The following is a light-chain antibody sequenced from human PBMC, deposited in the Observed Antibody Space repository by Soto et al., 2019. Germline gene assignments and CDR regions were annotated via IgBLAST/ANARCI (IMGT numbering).Light chain of an antibody. CDR2: DVS. CDR1: SSDVGGYNY. Sequence: QSVLTEPRSVSGSPGQSVTISCTGTSSDVGGYNYVSWYQQHPGKAPKLMIYDVSKRPPGVPDRFSGSKSGNTASLTISGLQAEYEADDYCCSFAGSYTFVFGTGTKVA. V-gene: IGLV2-11*01. CDR3: CSFAGSYTFV. J-gene: IGLJ1*01.